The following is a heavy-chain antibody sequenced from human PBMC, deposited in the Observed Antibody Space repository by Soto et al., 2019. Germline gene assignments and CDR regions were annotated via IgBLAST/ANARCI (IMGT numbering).Heavy chain of an antibody. CDR3: ARGTHYYDILTGLYPQPPPNWFHP. CDR2: IYYSGST. Sequence: QVQLQESGPGLVKPSETLSLTCTVSGGSVSSGSYYWSWIRQPPGKGLEWIGYIYYSGSTNYNPSLKSRVTISVDPSKNQFSPKLSSVTGAETGLYYCARGTHYYDILTGLYPQPPPNWFHPWGPGTLVNGSS. D-gene: IGHD3-9*01. J-gene: IGHJ5*01. V-gene: IGHV4-61*01. CDR1: GGSVSSGSYY.